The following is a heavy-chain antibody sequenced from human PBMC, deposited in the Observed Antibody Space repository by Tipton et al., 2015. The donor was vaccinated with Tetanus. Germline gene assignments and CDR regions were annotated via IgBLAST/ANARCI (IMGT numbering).Heavy chain of an antibody. CDR1: GVSISSYY. J-gene: IGHJ6*02. Sequence: TLSLTCTVSGVSISSYYWSWIRQPLGKGLESIGYIYYSGSTYYNPSLKSRVTISVDTSKNQFSLRLSSVTAADTAVYYCARDHGITWGGMGYYYGMDVWGQGTTVTVSS. CDR3: ARDHGITWGGMGYYYGMDV. D-gene: IGHD3-16*01. V-gene: IGHV4-30-4*01. CDR2: IYYSGST.